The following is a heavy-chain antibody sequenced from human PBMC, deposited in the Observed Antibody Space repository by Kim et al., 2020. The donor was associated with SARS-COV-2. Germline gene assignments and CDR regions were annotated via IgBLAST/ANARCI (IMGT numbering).Heavy chain of an antibody. V-gene: IGHV6-1*01. CDR3: ARATTVTTDPFDY. Sequence: YAVSVKRRITISPDTSKNQLSLQLNSVTPEDTAVYYCARATTVTTDPFDYWGQGTLVTVSS. J-gene: IGHJ4*02. D-gene: IGHD4-17*01.